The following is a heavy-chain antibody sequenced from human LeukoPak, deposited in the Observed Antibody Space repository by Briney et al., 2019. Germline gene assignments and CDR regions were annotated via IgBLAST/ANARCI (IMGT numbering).Heavy chain of an antibody. J-gene: IGHJ4*02. Sequence: PGGSLRLSCSGSGFTFSSYAMHWVRQAPGKGLEYVSAISSNGGSTYYADSVKGRFTISRDNSKNTLYLQMSSLRAEDTAVYYCVKVPRGAGGWYYFDYWGQGTLVTVSS. CDR1: GFTFSSYA. CDR3: VKVPRGAGGWYYFDY. CDR2: ISSNGGST. V-gene: IGHV3-64D*09. D-gene: IGHD3-10*01.